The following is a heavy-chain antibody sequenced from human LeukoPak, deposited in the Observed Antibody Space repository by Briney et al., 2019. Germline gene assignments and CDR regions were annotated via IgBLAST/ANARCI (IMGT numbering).Heavy chain of an antibody. CDR2: IHDDGST. Sequence: SETLSLTCTVSGGSISSYYWSWIRQPPGKGLEWIGHIHDDGSTKYSPSLQSRLTLSVDTSKNHFSLKLSSVTAADTAVYYCARYSGNPTWFFDYWGQGTLVTVSS. V-gene: IGHV4-59*01. CDR1: GGSISSYY. J-gene: IGHJ4*02. D-gene: IGHD1-26*01. CDR3: ARYSGNPTWFFDY.